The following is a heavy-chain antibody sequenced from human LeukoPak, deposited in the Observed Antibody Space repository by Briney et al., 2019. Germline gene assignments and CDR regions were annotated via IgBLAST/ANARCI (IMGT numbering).Heavy chain of an antibody. Sequence: SETLSLTCTVSGGSISSYYWSWIRQPPGKGLEWIGYIYTSGSTNYNPSLKSRVTISVDTSKNQFSLKLSSVTAADTAVYYCASLRYFDWLFHGFAYWGQGTLVTVSS. V-gene: IGHV4-4*09. J-gene: IGHJ4*02. CDR3: ASLRYFDWLFHGFAY. D-gene: IGHD3-9*01. CDR1: GGSISSYY. CDR2: IYTSGST.